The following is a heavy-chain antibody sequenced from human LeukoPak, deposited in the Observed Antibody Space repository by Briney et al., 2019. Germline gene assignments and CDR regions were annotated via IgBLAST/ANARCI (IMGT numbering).Heavy chain of an antibody. CDR1: GYSISSGYY. CDR3: ARDGYCDSSGNFYVGADY. D-gene: IGHD3-22*01. J-gene: IGHJ4*02. CDR2: IYHSGSV. V-gene: IGHV4-38-2*02. Sequence: SETLSLTCTVSGYSISSGYYWAWIRQPPGKGLEWIGGIYHSGSVYYNPSLKSRVTISVDTSKNQFSLKLTSVTAADTAVYYCARDGYCDSSGNFYVGADYWGQGTLVTVSS.